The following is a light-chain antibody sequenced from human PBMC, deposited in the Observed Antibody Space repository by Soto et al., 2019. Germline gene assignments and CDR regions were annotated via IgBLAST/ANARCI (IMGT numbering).Light chain of an antibody. CDR2: DVS. CDR3: CSYAGSYALYV. CDR1: SSDVGGYNY. J-gene: IGLJ1*01. V-gene: IGLV2-11*01. Sequence: QSVLTQPRSVSGSPGQSVTISCTGTSSDVGGYNYVSWYQQHPGKAPKLIIYDVSNRPSGVPDRFSGSKSGNTASLTISGLRAEDEADYYCCSYAGSYALYVFGTGTKVTVL.